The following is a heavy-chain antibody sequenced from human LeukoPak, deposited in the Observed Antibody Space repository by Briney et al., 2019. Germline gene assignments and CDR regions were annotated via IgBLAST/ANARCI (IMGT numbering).Heavy chain of an antibody. V-gene: IGHV3-30-3*01. Sequence: PGGSLRLSGADSVFTFSSYDMHWVRQARGKGLQWIALTSDDGSAKYYADSVKGRFTISRDNAKNTLTLQMNSLRVEDTAVYFCARDWVYKIDYWGRGTLVTVSS. CDR1: VFTFSSYD. CDR2: TSDDGSAK. J-gene: IGHJ4*02. D-gene: IGHD5-24*01. CDR3: ARDWVYKIDY.